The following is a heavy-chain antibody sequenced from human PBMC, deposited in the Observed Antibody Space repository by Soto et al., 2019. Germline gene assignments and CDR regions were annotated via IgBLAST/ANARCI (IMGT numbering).Heavy chain of an antibody. V-gene: IGHV4-39*01. D-gene: IGHD2-21*01. J-gene: IGHJ4*02. CDR1: SASLSSSTYY. CDR2: IYYSGNT. Sequence: QLQLQESGPGLVKPSETLSLTCSVSSASLSSSTYYWSWIRQPPGRGPEWIGSIYYSGNTYYKPVPKGRGRNTLNTSRDRFLPKLNFVTAAGPGGLYCGSPSAVHHRGPGILVTVSS. CDR3: GSPSAVHH.